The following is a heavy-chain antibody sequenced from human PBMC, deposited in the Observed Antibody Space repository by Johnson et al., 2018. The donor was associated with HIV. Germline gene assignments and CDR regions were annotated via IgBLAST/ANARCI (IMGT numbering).Heavy chain of an antibody. V-gene: IGHV3-7*05. Sequence: MQLVESGGGLVQSGGSLRLPCTASGFTFRNYWMSWVRQAPGKGLEWVASIKQDGSEKYYVDSVKGRFTISRDNSKNMLYLQMNSLRAEDTAMYYCARDQYGSSYDIWGQGTMVTVSS. CDR1: GFTFRNYW. D-gene: IGHD2-15*01. CDR3: ARDQYGSSYDI. J-gene: IGHJ3*02. CDR2: IKQDGSEK.